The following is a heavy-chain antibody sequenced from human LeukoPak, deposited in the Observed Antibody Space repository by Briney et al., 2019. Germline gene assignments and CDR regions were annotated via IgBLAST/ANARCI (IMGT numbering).Heavy chain of an antibody. D-gene: IGHD3-22*01. V-gene: IGHV4-4*07. J-gene: IGHJ5*02. CDR1: GGSISSYY. Sequence: PSETLSLTCTVSGGSISSYYWSWIRQPAGKGLEWIGRIYTSGSTNYNPSLKSRVTMSVDTSKNQFSLKLNSVTAADTAVYYCARDLDYYDSSGYRNWFDPWGQGTLVTVPS. CDR2: IYTSGST. CDR3: ARDLDYYDSSGYRNWFDP.